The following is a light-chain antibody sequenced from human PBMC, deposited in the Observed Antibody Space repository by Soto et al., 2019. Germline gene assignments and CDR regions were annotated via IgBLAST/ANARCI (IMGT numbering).Light chain of an antibody. V-gene: IGKV1-5*03. Sequence: DIQMTQSPSTLSASVGDRVTITCRASQSISSWLAWYQQKPGKAPKLLIYKASSFESGVPSRFSGSGSGTEFTLTISSLQPDDFATYYCQQYNSYSPWTFGQGTKVEIK. CDR3: QQYNSYSPWT. J-gene: IGKJ1*01. CDR1: QSISSW. CDR2: KAS.